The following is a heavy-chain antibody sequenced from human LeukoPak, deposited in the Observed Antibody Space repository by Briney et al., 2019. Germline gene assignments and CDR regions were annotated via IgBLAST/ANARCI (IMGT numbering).Heavy chain of an antibody. CDR3: ARGPQGGRDWYPHYDY. V-gene: IGHV4-34*01. CDR2: INRSGST. CDR1: GESFSGYY. Sequence: SETLSLTCGVYGESFSGYYWSWIRQSPGKGLEWIGEINRSGSTNYNPSLRSRVAMSVDTSKKQFSLKMTSVTAADTAVYYCARGPQGGRDWYPHYDYWGRGTLVTVSS. J-gene: IGHJ4*02. D-gene: IGHD2-15*01.